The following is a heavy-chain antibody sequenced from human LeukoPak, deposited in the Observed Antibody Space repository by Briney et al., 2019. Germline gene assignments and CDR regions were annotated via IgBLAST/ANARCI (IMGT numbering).Heavy chain of an antibody. CDR3: AKYADSLFSDY. D-gene: IGHD4-17*01. CDR1: GFNFTQYA. CDR2: ISDRGHST. Sequence: PGGSLRLSCAASGFNFTQYAMNWVRQAPGEGLEWLSLISDRGHSTYYADSVKGRFTISRDNSKNTLYLQMDSLRADDTAVYYCAKYADSLFSDYWGQGTLVTVSS. J-gene: IGHJ4*02. V-gene: IGHV3-23*01.